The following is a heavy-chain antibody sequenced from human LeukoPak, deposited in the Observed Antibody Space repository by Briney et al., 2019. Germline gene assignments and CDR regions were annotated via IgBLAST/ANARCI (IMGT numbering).Heavy chain of an antibody. J-gene: IGHJ4*02. CDR2: IYHSGST. V-gene: IGHV4-30-2*01. D-gene: IGHD3-22*01. Sequence: PSQTLSLTCTVSGGSISSGGYYWSWIRQPPGKGLEWIGYIYHSGSTYYNPSLKSRATISVDRSKNQFSLKLSSVTAADTAVYYCARADSSGYYLLDYWGQGTLVTVSS. CDR1: GGSISSGGYY. CDR3: ARADSSGYYLLDY.